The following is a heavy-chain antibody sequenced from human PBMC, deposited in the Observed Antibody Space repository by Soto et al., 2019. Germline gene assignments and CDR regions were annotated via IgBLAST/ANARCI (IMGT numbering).Heavy chain of an antibody. J-gene: IGHJ6*02. V-gene: IGHV3-30*18. CDR1: GFTFSNYG. Sequence: QVQLVESGGGVVQPGRSLRLSCAASGFTFSNYGMHWVRQAPGMGLEWVAVISYDGSNKYYADSVKGRFTISRDNSRNTLYLQMNSMRAEYKAVYYCAKDRGKNYYYGMDVWGQGTTVTVSS. CDR3: AKDRGKNYYYGMDV. CDR2: ISYDGSNK. D-gene: IGHD3-10*01.